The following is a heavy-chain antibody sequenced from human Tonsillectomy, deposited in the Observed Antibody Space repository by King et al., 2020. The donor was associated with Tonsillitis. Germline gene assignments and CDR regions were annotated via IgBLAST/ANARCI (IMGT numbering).Heavy chain of an antibody. CDR3: ARDQNYYDSSGYYRGGFDY. V-gene: IGHV4-59*01. J-gene: IGHJ4*02. D-gene: IGHD3-22*01. CDR2: IYYSGST. CDR1: GGSISSYY. Sequence: QLQESGPGLVKPSETLSLTCTVSGGSISSYYWSWIRQPPGKGLEWIGDIYYSGSTNYNPSLKSRGTRSVETSKNPFSLKLSSVTAADTAAYYCARDQNYYDSSGYYRGGFDYWGQGTLVTVSS.